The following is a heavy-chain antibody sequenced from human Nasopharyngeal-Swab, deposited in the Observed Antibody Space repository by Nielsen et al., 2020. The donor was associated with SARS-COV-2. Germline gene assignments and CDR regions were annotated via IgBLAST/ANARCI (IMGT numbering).Heavy chain of an antibody. J-gene: IGHJ3*02. CDR2: IYYSGST. Sequence: WIRQPPGKGLEWIGSIYYSGSTNYNPSLKSRVTISVDTSKNQFSLKLSSVTAADTAVYYCARSQPRSGWYDAFDIWGQGTMVTVSS. V-gene: IGHV4-39*07. CDR3: ARSQPRSGWYDAFDI. D-gene: IGHD6-19*01.